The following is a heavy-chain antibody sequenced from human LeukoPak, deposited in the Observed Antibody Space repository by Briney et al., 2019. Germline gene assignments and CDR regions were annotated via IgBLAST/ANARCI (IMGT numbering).Heavy chain of an antibody. Sequence: SETLSLTCTVSGGSISSGDYYWSWIRQPPGKGLEWIGYIYYSGSTYYNPSLKSRVTISVDTSKNQFSLKLSSVTAADTAVYYCARGRDYGGISGAIDYWGQGTLVTVSS. CDR1: GGSISSGDYY. CDR3: ARGRDYGGISGAIDY. J-gene: IGHJ4*02. V-gene: IGHV4-30-4*01. CDR2: IYYSGST. D-gene: IGHD4-23*01.